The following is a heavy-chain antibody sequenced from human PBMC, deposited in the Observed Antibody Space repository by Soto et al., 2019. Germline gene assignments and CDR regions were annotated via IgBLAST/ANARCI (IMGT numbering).Heavy chain of an antibody. CDR1: GGSIRNYF. CDR3: AAGEASSRNLAPYYLDF. Sequence: SETMSLTCTVSGGSIRNYFWTWIRQPPGKGLEWIGYIHYSGTTSFFPSYNPSLRSRVTISEDTSKNQFSLKLLSVTTADTAVYFCAAGEASSRNLAPYYLDFWGQGTLVTVSS. V-gene: IGHV4-59*01. J-gene: IGHJ4*02. CDR2: IHYSGTT. D-gene: IGHD6-13*01.